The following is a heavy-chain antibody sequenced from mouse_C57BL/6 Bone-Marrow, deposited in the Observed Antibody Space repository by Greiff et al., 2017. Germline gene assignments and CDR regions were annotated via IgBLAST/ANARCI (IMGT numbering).Heavy chain of an antibody. CDR1: GFTFSSYA. J-gene: IGHJ4*01. V-gene: IGHV5-4*01. CDR3: ARVYYYAMDY. Sequence: EVQRVESGGGLVKPGGSLKLSCAASGFTFSSYAMSWVRQTLDKRLEWVATISDGGSYTYYPDNVKGRFTISRDNAKNNLYLQMSHLKSEKTAMYYCARVYYYAMDYWGQGTSVTVSS. CDR2: ISDGGSYT.